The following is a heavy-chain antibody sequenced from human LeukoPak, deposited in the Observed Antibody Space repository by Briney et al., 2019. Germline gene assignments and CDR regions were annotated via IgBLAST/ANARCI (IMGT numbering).Heavy chain of an antibody. CDR2: ISGRTGAT. V-gene: IGHV3-23*01. D-gene: IGHD5-12*01. CDR1: XFTFTTNG. CDR3: AKCGNSGCHLIDY. J-gene: IGHJ4*02. Sequence: GGPQRLSCAASXFTFTTNGMSWVRQAPGKGLEAFSAISGRTGATYYANSEKGRFTISRDNSKSTLYLQMDSLGAEDTAVYYCAKCGNSGCHLIDYWGQGTLVTVSS.